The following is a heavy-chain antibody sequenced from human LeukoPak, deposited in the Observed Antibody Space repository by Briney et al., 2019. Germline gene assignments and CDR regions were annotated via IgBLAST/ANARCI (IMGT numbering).Heavy chain of an antibody. D-gene: IGHD5-18*01. CDR3: ARGGSSGYSYGYN. J-gene: IGHJ4*02. CDR1: GGSISSYY. CDR2: IYYSGAT. Sequence: SETLSLTCTVSGGSISSYYWSWIRQPPGKGLEWIGYIYYSGATNYNPSLKSRATISVDTSKNQFSLKLSSVTAADTAVYYCARGGSSGYSYGYNWGQGTLVTVSS. V-gene: IGHV4-59*01.